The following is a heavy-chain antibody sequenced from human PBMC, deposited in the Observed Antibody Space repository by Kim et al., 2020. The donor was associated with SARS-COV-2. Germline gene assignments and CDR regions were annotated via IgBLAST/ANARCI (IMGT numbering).Heavy chain of an antibody. Sequence: ASVKVSCKASGYTFTSYGISWVRQAPGQGLEWMGWISAYNGNTNYAQKLQGRVTMTTDTSTSTAYMELRSLRSDDTAVYYCARAPPRALLRFLEWFFDYWGQGTLVTVSS. D-gene: IGHD3-3*01. J-gene: IGHJ4*02. CDR2: ISAYNGNT. CDR1: GYTFTSYG. V-gene: IGHV1-18*04. CDR3: ARAPPRALLRFLEWFFDY.